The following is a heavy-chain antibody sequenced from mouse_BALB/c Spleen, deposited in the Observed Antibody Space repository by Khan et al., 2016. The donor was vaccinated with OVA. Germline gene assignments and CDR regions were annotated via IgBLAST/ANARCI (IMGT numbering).Heavy chain of an antibody. CDR2: INTYTGEP. Sequence: QVQLVQSGPELKKPGETVKISCKASGYTFTDYGMNWVKQAPGKGLKWMGYINTYTGEPTYADDFKGRFAFSLETSASTAYLHINNLKNEDTATYFCARSPTWFAYWGQGTLVTVSA. V-gene: IGHV9-3-1*01. CDR1: GYTFTDYG. CDR3: ARSPTWFAY. J-gene: IGHJ3*01.